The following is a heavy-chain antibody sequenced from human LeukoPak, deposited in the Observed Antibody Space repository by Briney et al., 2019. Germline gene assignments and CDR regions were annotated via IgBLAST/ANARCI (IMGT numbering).Heavy chain of an antibody. Sequence: GRSLRLSCAASGFTFSSYGMHWLRQAPGKGLEWVAVIWYDGSNKYYADSVKGRFTISRDNSKNTLYLQMNSLRAEDTAVYYCAKDLCFAYYDSSGPLFQHWGQGTLVTVSS. V-gene: IGHV3-33*06. CDR2: IWYDGSNK. CDR3: AKDLCFAYYDSSGPLFQH. CDR1: GFTFSSYG. D-gene: IGHD3-22*01. J-gene: IGHJ1*01.